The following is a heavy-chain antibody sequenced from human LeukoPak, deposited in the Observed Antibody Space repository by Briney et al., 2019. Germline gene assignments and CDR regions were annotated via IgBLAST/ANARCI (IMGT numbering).Heavy chain of an antibody. D-gene: IGHD6-19*01. J-gene: IGHJ4*02. CDR3: ARVPTSFWQWLPTLAFDY. V-gene: IGHV4-39*07. CDR2: IYYSGST. Sequence: PSETLSLTCTVSGGSISSSSYYWGWIRQPPGKGLEWIGSIYYSGSTYYNPSLKSRVTISVDTSKNQFSLKLSSVTAADTAVYYCARVPTSFWQWLPTLAFDYWGQGTLVTVSS. CDR1: GGSISSSSYY.